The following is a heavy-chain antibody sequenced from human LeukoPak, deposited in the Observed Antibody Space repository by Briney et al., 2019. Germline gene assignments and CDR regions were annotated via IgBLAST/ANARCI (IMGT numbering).Heavy chain of an antibody. V-gene: IGHV4-59*01. J-gene: IGHJ6*02. CDR3: AREPYGSGSYYNDYYYYYGIDV. CDR1: GGSISSYY. Sequence: SETLSLTCTVSGGSISSYYWSWIRQPPGKGLEWIGYIYYSGSTNYNPSLKSRVTISVDTSKNQFSLKLSSVTAADTAVYYCAREPYGSGSYYNDYYYYYGIDVWGQGTTVTVSS. D-gene: IGHD3-10*01. CDR2: IYYSGST.